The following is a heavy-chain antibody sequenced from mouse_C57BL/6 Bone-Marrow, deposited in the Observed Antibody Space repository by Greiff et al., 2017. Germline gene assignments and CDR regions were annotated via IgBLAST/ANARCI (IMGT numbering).Heavy chain of an antibody. Sequence: QVQLQQPGAELVKPGASVKVSCKASGYTFTSYWMHWVKQRPGQGLEWIGRIYPSDSDTNYNQKFKGKATLTVDKTSSTAYMQLSSLTSEDTAVYYCAILEYFDYWGQGTTLTVSS. CDR3: AILEYFDY. CDR2: IYPSDSDT. J-gene: IGHJ2*01. CDR1: GYTFTSYW. V-gene: IGHV1-74*01.